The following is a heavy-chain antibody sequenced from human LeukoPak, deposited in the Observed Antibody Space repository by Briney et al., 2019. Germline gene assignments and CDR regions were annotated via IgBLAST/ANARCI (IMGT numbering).Heavy chain of an antibody. CDR3: ARLHSSGYPDY. D-gene: IGHD3-22*01. V-gene: IGHV4-59*01. CDR1: GGSISSYY. CDR2: ICYRGST. Sequence: SEPLSLTCTVSGGSISSYYWSWIRQPPGKGLEWNGYICYRGSTNYNPCRKSRATISADTSKNQFSQKLSSVTAADTAVYYHARLHSSGYPDYWGQGTPVTASS. J-gene: IGHJ4*02.